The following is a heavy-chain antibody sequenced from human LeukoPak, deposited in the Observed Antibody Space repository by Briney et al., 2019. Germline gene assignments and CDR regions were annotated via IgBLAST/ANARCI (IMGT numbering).Heavy chain of an antibody. CDR3: ASSGSEWLTELVI. J-gene: IGHJ3*02. Sequence: GGSLRLSCAASGFTFSSYAMSWVRQAPGKGLEWVSSISSSGGYIFYADSVKGRFTISKDNAKNSLYLQMNSLRAEDTAVYYCASSGSEWLTELVIWGQGTMVTVSS. D-gene: IGHD6-19*01. V-gene: IGHV3-21*06. CDR1: GFTFSSYA. CDR2: ISSSGGYI.